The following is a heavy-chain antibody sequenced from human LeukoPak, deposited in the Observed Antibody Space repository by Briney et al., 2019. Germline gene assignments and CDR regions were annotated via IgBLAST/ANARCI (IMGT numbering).Heavy chain of an antibody. CDR2: INGDGSTT. V-gene: IGHV3-74*01. CDR1: GFTFGSHW. CDR3: AREGGGYCSGINCWKWFDP. J-gene: IGHJ5*02. Sequence: GGSLRLSCAASGFTFGSHWMNWVRQAPGKGPVWVSRINGDGSTTVYADSVQRRFSISRDNAKSTLYLHMNSLRAEDTAVYYCAREGGGYCSGINCWKWFDPWGQGTLVTVSS. D-gene: IGHD2-15*01.